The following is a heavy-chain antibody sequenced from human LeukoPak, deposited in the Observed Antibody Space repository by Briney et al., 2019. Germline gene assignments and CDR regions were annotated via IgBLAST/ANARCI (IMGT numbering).Heavy chain of an antibody. D-gene: IGHD3-22*01. V-gene: IGHV1-18*04. CDR2: ISAYNGNT. CDR1: GYMVSDYY. J-gene: IGHJ4*02. CDR3: ARTFLERITMIVVVSLPDY. Sequence: ASVTVSCKTSGYMVSDYYMHWVRQAPGQGLEWMGWISAYNGNTNYAQKLQGRVTMTTDTSTSTAYMELRSLRSDDTAVYYCARTFLERITMIVVVSLPDYWGQGTLVTVSS.